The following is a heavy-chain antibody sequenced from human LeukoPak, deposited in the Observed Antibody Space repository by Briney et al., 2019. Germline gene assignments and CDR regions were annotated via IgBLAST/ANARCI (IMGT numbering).Heavy chain of an antibody. J-gene: IGHJ4*02. V-gene: IGHV4-4*07. CDR3: ARDTYYYGSGTYYFNY. Sequence: PSETLSLTCTVSGGSISSYYWTWIRQPAGKGLEWIGRTHTSGSTNYNPSLKSRVTMSVDTSKNQFPLKLSSVTAADTAVYYCARDTYYYGSGTYYFNYWGQGTLVTVSS. CDR2: THTSGST. D-gene: IGHD3-10*01. CDR1: GGSISSYY.